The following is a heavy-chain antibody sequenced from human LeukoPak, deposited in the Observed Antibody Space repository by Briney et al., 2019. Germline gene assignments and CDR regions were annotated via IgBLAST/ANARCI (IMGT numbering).Heavy chain of an antibody. CDR3: ARDGPIRGWFDP. CDR2: INPNSGGT. J-gene: IGHJ5*02. V-gene: IGHV1-2*02. Sequence: ASVKVSCKASGYTFTGYYMHWVRQAPGQGLELMGWINPNSGGTKYAQKFQGRVTMTRDTSISTAYMELSRLKSDDTAVYYCARDGPIRGWFDPWGQGTLVTVSS. CDR1: GYTFTGYY. D-gene: IGHD3-3*02.